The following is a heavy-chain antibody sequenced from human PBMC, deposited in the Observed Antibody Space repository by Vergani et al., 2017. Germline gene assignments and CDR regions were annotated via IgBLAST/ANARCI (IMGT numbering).Heavy chain of an antibody. Sequence: QVQLVESGGGVVQPGRSLRLSCAASGFTFSSYGMHWVRQAPGKGVEWVAVISYDGSNKYYADSVKGRFTISRDNSKNILYLQMNSLRAEETAVYYCAKVGNLTDLSRYYFDYWGQGTLVTVSS. CDR2: ISYDGSNK. V-gene: IGHV3-30*18. D-gene: IGHD3-9*01. CDR3: AKVGNLTDLSRYYFDY. CDR1: GFTFSSYG. J-gene: IGHJ4*02.